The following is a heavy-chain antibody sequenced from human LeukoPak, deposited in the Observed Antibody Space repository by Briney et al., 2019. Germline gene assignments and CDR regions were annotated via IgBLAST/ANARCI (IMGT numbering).Heavy chain of an antibody. CDR2: FDPEDGET. Sequence: VASVKVSCKVSGYTLTELSMHWVRQAPGKGLEWMGGFDPEDGETIYAQKFQGRVTMTEDTSTDTAYMELSSLRSEDTAVYYCATRGVAGTPYYYGMDVWGQGTTVTVSS. CDR3: ATRGVAGTPYYYGMDV. D-gene: IGHD6-19*01. CDR1: GYTLTELS. J-gene: IGHJ6*02. V-gene: IGHV1-24*01.